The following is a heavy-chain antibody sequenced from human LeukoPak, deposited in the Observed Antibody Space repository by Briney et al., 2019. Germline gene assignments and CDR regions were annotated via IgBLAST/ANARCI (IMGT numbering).Heavy chain of an antibody. CDR2: ISPKSGGT. D-gene: IGHD3-10*01. CDR1: GYTFNDRN. CDR3: ARGSGGWFDP. V-gene: IGHV1-2*02. Sequence: ASVKVSCKASGYTFNDRNVHWVRQATGQGLEWMGFISPKSGGTTCARKFQGRVTMTTDTSINTAYMDLSSLRSDDTAVYYCARGSGGWFDPWGQGMLVIVSS. J-gene: IGHJ5*02.